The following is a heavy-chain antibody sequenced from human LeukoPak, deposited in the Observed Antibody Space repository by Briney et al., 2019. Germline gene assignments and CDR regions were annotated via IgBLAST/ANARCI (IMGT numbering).Heavy chain of an antibody. CDR3: AKVMTRTMVRGVPPSDY. D-gene: IGHD3-10*01. CDR1: GFTFSSYA. J-gene: IGHJ4*02. CDR2: ISGGGST. Sequence: GSLRLSCAASGFTFSSYAMSWVRQAPGKGLEWVSAISGGGSTYYADSVKGRFTISRDNSKNTLYLQMNSLRAEDTAVYYCAKVMTRTMVRGVPPSDYWGQGTLVTVSS. V-gene: IGHV3-23*01.